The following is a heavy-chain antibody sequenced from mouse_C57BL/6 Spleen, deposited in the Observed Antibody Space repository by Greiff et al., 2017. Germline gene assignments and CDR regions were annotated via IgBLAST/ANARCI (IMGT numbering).Heavy chain of an antibody. CDR2: ISDGGSYT. Sequence: EVQLVESGGGLVKPGGSLKLSCAASGFTFSSYAMSWVRQTPETRLEWVATISDGGSYTYYPGNVKGRFTISRDNAKNNLYLLMSHLQSEDTAMYYCARDRLGRFAYWCQEALGTVSA. J-gene: IGHJ3*01. V-gene: IGHV5-4*01. D-gene: IGHD4-1*01. CDR1: GFTFSSYA. CDR3: ARDRLGRFAY.